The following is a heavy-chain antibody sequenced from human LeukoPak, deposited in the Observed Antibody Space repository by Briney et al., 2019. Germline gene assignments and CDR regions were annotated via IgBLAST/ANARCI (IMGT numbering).Heavy chain of an antibody. J-gene: IGHJ4*02. CDR3: ARGPGPADDGGGYCFDY. V-gene: IGHV1-46*02. Sequence: ASVKVSCKASGYTFNSYYLYWVRQAPGQGLEWMGVINPSGGSATSAQKFQGRVTMTRDTSTSTVYMELRSLRSEDTAVYYCARGPGPADDGGGYCFDYWGQGTLVTVSS. CDR1: GYTFNSYY. CDR2: INPSGGSA. D-gene: IGHD3-22*01.